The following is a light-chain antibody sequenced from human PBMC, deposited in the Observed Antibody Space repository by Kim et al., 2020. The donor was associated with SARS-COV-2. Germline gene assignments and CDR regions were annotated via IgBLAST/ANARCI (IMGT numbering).Light chain of an antibody. Sequence: QSVTLSCTGTSIDIGGYNYVSWYRQDPGKAPKIMIYDVSKRPSGVPDRFSGSKFGNAASLTISGLQAEDESDYYCCSYAGSYTMIFGGGTKLTVL. J-gene: IGLJ2*01. V-gene: IGLV2-11*01. CDR3: CSYAGSYTMI. CDR2: DVS. CDR1: SIDIGGYNY.